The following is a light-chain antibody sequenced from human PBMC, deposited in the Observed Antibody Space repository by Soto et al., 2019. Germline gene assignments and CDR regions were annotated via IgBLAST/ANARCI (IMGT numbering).Light chain of an antibody. CDR3: QQTYGAPYT. CDR1: QNINTY. V-gene: IGKV1-39*01. CDR2: DAS. Sequence: DIQMTQSPSSLSASVGDRVTISCRASQNINTYLNWYQQKPGKAPKFLIYDASSLQSGVPSRFSGSGSGTDFTLTISSLQPEDFATYYCQQTYGAPYTFGQGTRLEIK. J-gene: IGKJ2*01.